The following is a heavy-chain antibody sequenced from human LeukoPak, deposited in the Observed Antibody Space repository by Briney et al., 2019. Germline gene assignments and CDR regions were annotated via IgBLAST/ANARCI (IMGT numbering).Heavy chain of an antibody. J-gene: IGHJ4*02. CDR3: ARRRYISGQVDY. CDR1: GGSIRSYY. CDR2: FFFGGST. D-gene: IGHD6-19*01. V-gene: IGHV4-59*08. Sequence: SETLSLTCTVSGGSIRSYYWSWIRQPPGKGLEWIGCFFFGGSTDYNPSLQSRVTISVDTSKNQLSLRVSSVTASDTAVYYCARRRYISGQVDYWGQGTLVTVSS.